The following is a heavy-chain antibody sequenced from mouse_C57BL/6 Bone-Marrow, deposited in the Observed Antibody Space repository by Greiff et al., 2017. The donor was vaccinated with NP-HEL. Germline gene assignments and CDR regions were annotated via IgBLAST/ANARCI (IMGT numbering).Heavy chain of an antibody. Sequence: VQLQQSGTVLARPGASVKMSCKTSGYTFTSYWMHWVKQRPGQGLEWIGAIYPGNSDTSYNQKFKGKANLTAVTSASTAYMELSSLTNDDSAVCYGTREKAAIAYWGQGTLVTVSA. V-gene: IGHV1-5*01. CDR3: TREKAAIAY. CDR1: GYTFTSYW. CDR2: IYPGNSDT. J-gene: IGHJ3*01.